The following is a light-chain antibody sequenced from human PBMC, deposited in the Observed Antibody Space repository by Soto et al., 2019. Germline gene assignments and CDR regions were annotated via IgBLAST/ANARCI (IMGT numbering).Light chain of an antibody. J-gene: IGLJ1*01. CDR2: HVS. CDR1: SSDVGGYNY. V-gene: IGLV2-14*01. CDR3: YSYTTSSTYV. Sequence: QSALTQPASVSDSPGQSITISCTGTSSDVGGYNYVSWYQQHPAKVPKLMIYHVSNRPSGVSDRFSGSKSGNTASLTISGLQAEDEGDYYCYSYTTSSTYVFGTGTKVTVL.